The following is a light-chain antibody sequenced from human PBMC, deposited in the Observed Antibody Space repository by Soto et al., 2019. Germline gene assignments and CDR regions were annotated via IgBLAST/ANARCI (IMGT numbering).Light chain of an antibody. CDR3: MQSLRTPFT. Sequence: DIVMTQSPLSLPVTPGAPDSISYRSSNSLLHSYGFRYLAWYLQKPGHSPQLLIYLGSNRDSGVPDGFSGSGSGTDFTLNISRVEAEDVGIYYCMQSLRTPFTFGEGTKVEIK. CDR2: LGS. V-gene: IGKV2-28*01. CDR1: NSLLHSYGFRY. J-gene: IGKJ4*01.